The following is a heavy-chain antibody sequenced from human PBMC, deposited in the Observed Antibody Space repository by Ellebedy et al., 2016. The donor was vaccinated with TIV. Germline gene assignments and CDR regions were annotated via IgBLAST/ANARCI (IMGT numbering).Heavy chain of an antibody. J-gene: IGHJ4*02. CDR3: ALFGDLGDY. D-gene: IGHD3-10*01. CDR1: GFTFDDYA. Sequence: GESLKISXAASGFTFDDYAMHWVRQAPGKGLEWVSLISWDGGSTYYADSVKGRFTISRDNSKNSLYLQMNSLRAEDTALYYCALFGDLGDYWGQGTLVTVSS. CDR2: ISWDGGST. V-gene: IGHV3-43D*03.